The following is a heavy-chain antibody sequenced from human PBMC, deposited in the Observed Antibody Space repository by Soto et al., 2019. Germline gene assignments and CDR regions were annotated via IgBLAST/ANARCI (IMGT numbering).Heavy chain of an antibody. Sequence: EVQLVESGGGLVQPGGCLKLSCAASGFTFSGSAMHWVRQASGKGLEWVGRIRNKANSYATAYAASVKGRFTISRDDSKNTAYLQMNSLKTEDTAVYYCTSSTLTPFDYWGQGTLVTVSS. CDR1: GFTFSGSA. V-gene: IGHV3-73*02. D-gene: IGHD2-15*01. J-gene: IGHJ4*02. CDR3: TSSTLTPFDY. CDR2: IRNKANSYAT.